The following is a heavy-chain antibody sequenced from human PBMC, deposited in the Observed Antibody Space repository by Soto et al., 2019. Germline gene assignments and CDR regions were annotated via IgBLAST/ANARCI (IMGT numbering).Heavy chain of an antibody. D-gene: IGHD2-15*01. Sequence: PXGSLRLSCTASDFIFSTVGRSWGRQAPGQGLEWVASISESGGSRGVTYYADSVKGRFTISRDNSNNTLYLQMDTLRGADTAVYYCASAKAVVVSALAIWGLGTMVTVSS. CDR3: ASAKAVVVSALAI. CDR2: ISESGGSRGVT. J-gene: IGHJ3*02. CDR1: DFIFSTVG. V-gene: IGHV3-23*01.